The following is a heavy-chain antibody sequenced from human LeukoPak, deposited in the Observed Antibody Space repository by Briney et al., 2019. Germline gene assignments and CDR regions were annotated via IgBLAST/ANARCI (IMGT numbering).Heavy chain of an antibody. J-gene: IGHJ4*02. D-gene: IGHD2-15*01. CDR3: ASGVYCSGGRDVPDDY. CDR2: IKQDGSEK. CDR1: GFTFSSYW. Sequence: GSLRLSCAASGFTFSSYWMSWVRQAPGKGLEWVANIKQDGSEKYYVDSVKGRFTISRDNAKNSLYLQMNSLRAEDTAVYYCASGVYCSGGRDVPDDYWGQGTLVTVSS. V-gene: IGHV3-7*01.